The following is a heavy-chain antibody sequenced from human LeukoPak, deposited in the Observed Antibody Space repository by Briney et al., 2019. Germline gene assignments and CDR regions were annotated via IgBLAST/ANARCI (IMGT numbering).Heavy chain of an antibody. V-gene: IGHV1-18*01. CDR2: IAPYNGNT. J-gene: IGHJ4*02. CDR3: ARDLSSYYYY. Sequence: GASVKVSCKGSVYTFSSYGISWVRQAPGQGLEWMGWIAPYNGNTNYAQKFQGRVTMTTDTSTSTAYMELRSLGSDDTAVYYCARDLSSYYYYWGQGTLVTVSS. D-gene: IGHD3-10*01. CDR1: VYTFSSYG.